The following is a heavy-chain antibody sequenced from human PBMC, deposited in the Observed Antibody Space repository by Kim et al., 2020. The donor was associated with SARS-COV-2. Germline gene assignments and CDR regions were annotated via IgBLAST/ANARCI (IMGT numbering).Heavy chain of an antibody. CDR2: IYHSGST. CDR3: AATRLYYYGSLRTAANGMDV. CDR1: GGSISSSNW. J-gene: IGHJ6*02. V-gene: IGHV4-4*02. Sequence: SETLSLTCAVSGGSISSSNWWSWVRQPPGKGLEWIGEIYHSGSTNYNPSLKSRVTISVDKSKNQFSLQLSSVTAADTAVYYCAATRLYYYGSLRTAANGMDVWGQGTTVTVSS. D-gene: IGHD3-10*01.